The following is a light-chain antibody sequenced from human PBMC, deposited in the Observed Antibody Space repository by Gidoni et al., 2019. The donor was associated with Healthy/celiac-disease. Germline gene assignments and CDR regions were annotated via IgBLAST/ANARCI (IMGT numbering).Light chain of an antibody. CDR3: QQYNSSPIT. V-gene: IGKV1-5*03. CDR1: QSISSW. J-gene: IGKJ5*01. CDR2: KAY. Sequence: DIQMTQSPSTLPASVGDRVTITCRASQSISSWWAWYQQKPGKATKLLIYKAYSLESGVPSRFSGSGSGTEFTLTVSSLQPDDFATYYCQQYNSSPITFGQGTRLEIK.